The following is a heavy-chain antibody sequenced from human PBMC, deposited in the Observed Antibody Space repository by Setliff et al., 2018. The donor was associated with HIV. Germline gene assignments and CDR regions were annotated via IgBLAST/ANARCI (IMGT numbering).Heavy chain of an antibody. CDR2: IFHSGDT. CDR3: ATRPRIAARPFDY. CDR1: GVSVGSGDYY. V-gene: IGHV4-31*03. J-gene: IGHJ4*02. D-gene: IGHD6-6*01. Sequence: TLSLTCSVSGVSVGSGDYYWHWIRQHPEKALEWIGYIFHSGDTYYNPSLKSRISMSVDTSKNQFSLESTSLTAADTAVYYCATRPRIAARPFDYWGQGMLATVSS.